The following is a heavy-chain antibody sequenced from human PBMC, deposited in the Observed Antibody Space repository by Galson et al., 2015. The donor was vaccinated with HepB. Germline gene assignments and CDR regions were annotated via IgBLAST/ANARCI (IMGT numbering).Heavy chain of an antibody. J-gene: IGHJ3*02. D-gene: IGHD6-13*01. CDR1: GYSFTSYW. CDR3: ARAAYSSSWYLGHDAFDI. CDR2: IYPGDSDT. Sequence: QSGAEVKKPGESLKISCKGSGYSFTSYWIGWVRQMPGKGLEWMGIIYPGDSDTRYSPSFQAQVTISANKSISTAYLQWSSLKASDTAMYYCARAAYSSSWYLGHDAFDIWGRGTMVTVSS. V-gene: IGHV5-51*01.